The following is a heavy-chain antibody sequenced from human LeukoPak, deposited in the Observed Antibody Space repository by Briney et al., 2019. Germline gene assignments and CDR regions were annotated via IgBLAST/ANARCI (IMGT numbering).Heavy chain of an antibody. Sequence: NPSETLSLTCAVYGGSFSGYYWSWIRQPPGKGLEWIGEINHSGSTNYNPSLKSRVTISVDTSKNQFSLKLSSVTAADTAVYYCARSRLGQWLAPSFDYLGQGTLVTVSS. D-gene: IGHD6-19*01. V-gene: IGHV4-34*01. CDR2: INHSGST. J-gene: IGHJ4*02. CDR3: ARSRLGQWLAPSFDY. CDR1: GGSFSGYY.